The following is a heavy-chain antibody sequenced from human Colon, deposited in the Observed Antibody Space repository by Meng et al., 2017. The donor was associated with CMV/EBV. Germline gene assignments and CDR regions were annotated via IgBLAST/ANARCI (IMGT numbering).Heavy chain of an antibody. V-gene: IGHV3-48*03. CDR3: ARDRSTAMGEDGMDV. J-gene: IGHJ6*02. D-gene: IGHD5-18*01. CDR1: GFGFNNHA. CDR2: ISTSGYTV. Sequence: GESLKISCAASGFGFNNHAMSWVRQAPGKGLEWVSYISTSGYTVSYGDSVKGRFTISRDNAKNSLFLQMNSLRADDTAVYYCARDRSTAMGEDGMDVWGQGTTVTVSS.